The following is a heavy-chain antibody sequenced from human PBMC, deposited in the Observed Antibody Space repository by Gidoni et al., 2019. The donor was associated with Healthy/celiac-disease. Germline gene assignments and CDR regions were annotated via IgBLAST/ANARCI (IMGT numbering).Heavy chain of an antibody. CDR1: GGSFSGYY. V-gene: IGHV4-34*01. Sequence: QVQLQQWGAGLLKPSETLSLTCAVDGGSFSGYYWSWIRQPPGKGLEWIGEINHSGSTNYNPSLKSRVTISVDTSKNQFSLKLSSVTAADTAVYYCARVGGIGLPRGYSYGFNYWGQGTLVTVSS. D-gene: IGHD5-18*01. J-gene: IGHJ4*02. CDR2: INHSGST. CDR3: ARVGGIGLPRGYSYGFNY.